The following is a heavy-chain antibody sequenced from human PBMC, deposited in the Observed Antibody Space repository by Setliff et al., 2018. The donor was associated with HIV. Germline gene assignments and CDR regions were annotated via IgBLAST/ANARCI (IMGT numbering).Heavy chain of an antibody. Sequence: ASETLSLTCAVSGVTFSSNNYYWGWIRQPPGKGLEWIGTVFYSGSTSYSPPLKSRVTISVDTSKNQFSLKLKSVTAADTALYYCARDVMEYFGNYFDYWGQGALVTVSS. V-gene: IGHV4-39*07. CDR3: ARDVMEYFGNYFDY. J-gene: IGHJ4*02. D-gene: IGHD3-3*01. CDR2: VFYSGST. CDR1: GVTFSSNNYY.